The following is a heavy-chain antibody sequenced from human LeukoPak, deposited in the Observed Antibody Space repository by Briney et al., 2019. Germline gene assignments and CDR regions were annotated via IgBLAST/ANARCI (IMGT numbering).Heavy chain of an antibody. CDR2: IKQDGSET. CDR1: GFTFSDYW. Sequence: GGSLRLSCAASGFTFSDYWMSWVRQAPGKGLEWVANIKQDGSETRYVDSVKGRFTISRDNAKKSLYLQMNSLRAEDTAIYYCARDKRVMDTPYNWFDPWGQGTLATVSS. J-gene: IGHJ5*02. V-gene: IGHV3-7*03. CDR3: ARDKRVMDTPYNWFDP. D-gene: IGHD2-21*01.